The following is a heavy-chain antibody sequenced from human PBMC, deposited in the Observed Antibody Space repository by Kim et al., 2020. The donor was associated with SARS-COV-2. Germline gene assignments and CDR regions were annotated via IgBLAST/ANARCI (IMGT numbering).Heavy chain of an antibody. CDR2: IGGGGST. Sequence: GGSLRLSCAASGFTFSNYGMNWVRQAPGKGLEWVSVIGGGGSTYYADSVKGRFTISRDNSKNTLYLQMNSLRAEDTALYYCAKSGPHYFDYWGQGTLVTVSS. CDR3: AKSGPHYFDY. D-gene: IGHD1-26*01. CDR1: GFTFSNYG. J-gene: IGHJ4*02. V-gene: IGHV3-23*01.